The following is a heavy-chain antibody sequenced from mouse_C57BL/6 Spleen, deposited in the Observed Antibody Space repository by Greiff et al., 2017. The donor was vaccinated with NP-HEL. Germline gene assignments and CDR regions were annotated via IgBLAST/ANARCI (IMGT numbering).Heavy chain of an antibody. CDR3: ARAWFAY. J-gene: IGHJ3*01. CDR1: GYTFTDYY. V-gene: IGHV1-26*01. Sequence: VQLQQSGPELVKPGASVKISCKASGYTFTDYYMNWVKQSHGKSLEWIGDINPNNGGTSYNQKFKGKATLTVDKSSSTAYMELRSLTSEDSVVYYCARAWFAYWGQGTLVTVSA. CDR2: INPNNGGT.